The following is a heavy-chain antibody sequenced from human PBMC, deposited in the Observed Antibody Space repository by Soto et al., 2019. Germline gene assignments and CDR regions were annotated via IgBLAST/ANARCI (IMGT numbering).Heavy chain of an antibody. CDR1: GCYITSDSYY. Sequence: SETLSLTCTVSGCYITSDSYYWAWIRQPPGKGLEWIGSIYFSGSTYYNSALKSRLAISIDMSKNQFSLNLNSVTAADTAVYYCARHLSESGYDLNYWGQGTPVTVSS. CDR3: ARHLSESGYDLNY. CDR2: IYFSGST. V-gene: IGHV4-39*01. J-gene: IGHJ4*02. D-gene: IGHD5-12*01.